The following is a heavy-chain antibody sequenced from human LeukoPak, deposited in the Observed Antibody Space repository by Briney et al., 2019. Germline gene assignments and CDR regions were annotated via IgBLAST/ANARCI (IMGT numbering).Heavy chain of an antibody. V-gene: IGHV3-23*01. D-gene: IGHD6-19*01. Sequence: PGGSLRLSCAASGFTFSSYAMSWVRQAPGKGLEWVSAISSTGSSTYYADSVKGRFTISRDNSKNTLYLQMNSLRAEDTAVYYCAKGRQWLDSFDYWGQGTLVTVSS. CDR1: GFTFSSYA. J-gene: IGHJ4*02. CDR3: AKGRQWLDSFDY. CDR2: ISSTGSST.